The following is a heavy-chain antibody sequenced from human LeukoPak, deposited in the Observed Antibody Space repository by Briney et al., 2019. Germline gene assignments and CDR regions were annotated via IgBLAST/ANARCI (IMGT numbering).Heavy chain of an antibody. D-gene: IGHD3-22*01. CDR1: GFTFDGYA. J-gene: IGHJ4*02. Sequence: GGSLRLSCAASGFTFDGYAMHWVRQAPGKGLLWVSLISGDGGWTYYADSLKGRFTISRDNSKNSLYLQMNSLTTEDTALYYCAKDGGGGYSSTYFFDNWGQGTLVTVSS. V-gene: IGHV3-43*02. CDR3: AKDGGGGYSSTYFFDN. CDR2: ISGDGGWT.